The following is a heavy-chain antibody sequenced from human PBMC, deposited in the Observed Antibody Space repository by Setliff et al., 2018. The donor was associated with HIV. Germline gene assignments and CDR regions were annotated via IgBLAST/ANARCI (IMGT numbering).Heavy chain of an antibody. V-gene: IGHV4-59*01. Sequence: ETLSLTCTVSGGSISSYYWSWIRQPPGKGLEWIGYIYYSGSTNYNPSLKSRVTISVDTSKNQFSLKLSSVTAADTAVYYCASSNYRFVYFDYWGQGTLVTAPQ. D-gene: IGHD1-7*01. CDR1: GGSISSYY. CDR2: IYYSGST. J-gene: IGHJ4*02. CDR3: ASSNYRFVYFDY.